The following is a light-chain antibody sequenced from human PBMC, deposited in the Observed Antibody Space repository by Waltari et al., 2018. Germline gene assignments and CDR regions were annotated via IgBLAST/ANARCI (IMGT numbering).Light chain of an antibody. Sequence: DIVMTQSPRPLAVTPGEPASISCRSSQSLLHRNGHNYLDWYLQKPGQSPQLLIYLGSSRASGVPDRFSGSGSGTDFTLKISRVEAEDVGVYYCMQAQQTHTFGQGTKLEIK. J-gene: IGKJ2*01. V-gene: IGKV2-28*01. CDR2: LGS. CDR1: QSLLHRNGHNY. CDR3: MQAQQTHT.